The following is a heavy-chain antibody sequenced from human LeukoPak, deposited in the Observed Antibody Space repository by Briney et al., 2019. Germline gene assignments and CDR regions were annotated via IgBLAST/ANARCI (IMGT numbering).Heavy chain of an antibody. CDR3: ARAQKYSYDAFDI. J-gene: IGHJ3*02. CDR1: GFTFSS. Sequence: GGSLRLSCAASGFTFSSMNWVRQAPGKGLEYVSYISSGSGTIYYVDSVKGRFTISRDNAKNSLYLQMNSLSAEDTAVYYCARAQKYSYDAFDIWGQGTMVTVSS. V-gene: IGHV3-48*04. CDR2: ISSGSGTI. D-gene: IGHD4-11*01.